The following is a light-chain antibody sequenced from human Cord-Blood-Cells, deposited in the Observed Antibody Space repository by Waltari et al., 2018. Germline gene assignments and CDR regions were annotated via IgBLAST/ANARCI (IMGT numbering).Light chain of an antibody. CDR1: QSVLYSANNKNY. V-gene: IGKV4-1*01. Sequence: IVMTQSPDPLAVSLGERATINCKSSQSVLYSANNKNYLAWYQEKPGQPPKLLIYWAPTRESGVPDRFSGSGSGTDFTLTISSLQAEDVAVYYCQQYYSTPLTFGGGTKVEIK. J-gene: IGKJ4*01. CDR2: WAP. CDR3: QQYYSTPLT.